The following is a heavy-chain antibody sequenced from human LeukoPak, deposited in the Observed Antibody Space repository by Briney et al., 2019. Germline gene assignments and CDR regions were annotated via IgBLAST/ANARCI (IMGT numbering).Heavy chain of an antibody. V-gene: IGHV4-59*01. CDR1: GGSISSYY. Sequence: PSETLSLTCTVSGGSISSYYWSWIRQPPGKGLEWIGYIYYSGSTNYNPSLKSRVTISVDTSQNQFSLKLSSVTAADTAVYYCARTRAYFDYWGQGTLVTVSS. CDR2: IYYSGST. J-gene: IGHJ4*02. CDR3: ARTRAYFDY.